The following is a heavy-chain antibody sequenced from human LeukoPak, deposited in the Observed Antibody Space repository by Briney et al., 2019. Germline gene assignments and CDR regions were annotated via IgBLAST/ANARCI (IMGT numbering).Heavy chain of an antibody. CDR1: GLSVSDNY. CDR3: ARAWTGDY. CDR2: IYPNGRT. J-gene: IGHJ4*02. V-gene: IGHV3-53*01. Sequence: PGGSLRLSCAASGLSVSDNYMTWVPQAPGKGLDWVSIIYPNGRTYYARSVKGRFTISRDNSKNTLNLQMNSLRAEDTAVYYCARAWTGDYWGQGTLVTVSS. D-gene: IGHD3/OR15-3a*01.